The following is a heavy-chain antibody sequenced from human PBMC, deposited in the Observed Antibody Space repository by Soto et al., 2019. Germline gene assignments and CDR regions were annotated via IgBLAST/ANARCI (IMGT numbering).Heavy chain of an antibody. CDR3: AGGEGNSGYDWGNWFDP. CDR2: INAGNGNT. J-gene: IGHJ5*02. CDR1: GYTFTSYA. V-gene: IGHV1-3*01. D-gene: IGHD5-12*01. Sequence: ASVKVSCKASGYTFTSYAMHWVRQAPGQRLEWMGWINAGNGNTKYSQKFQGRVTITRDTSASTAYMELSSLRSEDTAVYYCAGGEGNSGYDWGNWFDPWGQGTLVTVSS.